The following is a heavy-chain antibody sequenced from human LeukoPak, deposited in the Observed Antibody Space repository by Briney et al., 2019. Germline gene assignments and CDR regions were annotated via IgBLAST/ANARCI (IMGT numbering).Heavy chain of an antibody. CDR1: GFTFSSYW. J-gene: IGHJ4*02. D-gene: IGHD4-23*01. CDR2: IQQDGSGK. V-gene: IGHV3-7*01. Sequence: PGGSLRLSCAASGFTFSSYWMTWVRQAPGKGLEWVANIQQDGSGKYYVDSVKGRFTISRDSAKNSLYLQMNSLRAEDTAVYYCARDPDYGGSGFFGDSWGQGTLVTVSS. CDR3: ARDPDYGGSGFFGDS.